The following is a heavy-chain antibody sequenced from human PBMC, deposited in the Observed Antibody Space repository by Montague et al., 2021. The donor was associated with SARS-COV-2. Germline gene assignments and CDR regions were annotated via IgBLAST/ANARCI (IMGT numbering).Heavy chain of an antibody. D-gene: IGHD2-15*01. CDR3: ARLRDGVVPSPILGIGPYVTYYYMDV. J-gene: IGHJ6*03. Sequence: SETLSLTCAVHGGSFSGYYWNWIRQPPGKGLEWIGEIKHGGNTNYNPSLKNRLTISVDTSKNQFSLKLTSVAATDTAVYYCARLRDGVVPSPILGIGPYVTYYYMDVWGKGTTVTVSS. V-gene: IGHV4-34*01. CDR1: GGSFSGYY. CDR2: IKHGGNT.